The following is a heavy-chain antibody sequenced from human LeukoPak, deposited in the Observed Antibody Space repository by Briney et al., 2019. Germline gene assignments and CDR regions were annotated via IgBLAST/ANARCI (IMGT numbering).Heavy chain of an antibody. V-gene: IGHV4-34*01. J-gene: IGHJ4*02. CDR1: GGSFSGYY. Sequence: PSETLSLTCAVYGGSFSGYYWSWIRQPPGKGLEWIGEINHSGSTNYNPSLKSRVTISVDTSKNQFSLKLSSVTAADTAVYYCARGADYSNYEGCFDYWGQGTLVTVSS. CDR3: ARGADYSNYEGCFDY. D-gene: IGHD4-11*01. CDR2: INHSGST.